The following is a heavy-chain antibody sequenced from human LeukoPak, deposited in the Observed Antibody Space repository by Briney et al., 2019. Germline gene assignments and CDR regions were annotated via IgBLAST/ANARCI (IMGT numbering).Heavy chain of an antibody. D-gene: IGHD6-13*01. V-gene: IGHV4-30-2*01. J-gene: IGHJ4*02. CDR2: IFHSGSA. CDR3: ARGTSNWYFDY. CDR1: GGSISSGGYS. Sequence: SETLSLTCAVSGGSISSGGYSWSWIRQPPGKGLEWIGYIFHSGSAYFNPSLKGRVTVSVDRSKNQFSLRLTSVTAAVTAVYYCARGTSNWYFDYWGQGTLVTVSS.